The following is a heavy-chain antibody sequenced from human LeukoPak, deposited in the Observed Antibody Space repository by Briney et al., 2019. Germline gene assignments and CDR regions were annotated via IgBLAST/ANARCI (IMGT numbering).Heavy chain of an antibody. CDR2: LWYDDNNK. CDR3: ARDRTITAAGYFDY. CDR1: GFTFSNYA. D-gene: IGHD6-13*01. V-gene: IGHV3-33*01. Sequence: AGGSLRLSCAASGFTFSNYAMHWVRQTPGKGLEWVAILWYDDNNKCYADSVKGRFTVSREISKNTLYLQMNSLRPEDTAVYYCARDRTITAAGYFDYWGQGTLVTVSS. J-gene: IGHJ4*02.